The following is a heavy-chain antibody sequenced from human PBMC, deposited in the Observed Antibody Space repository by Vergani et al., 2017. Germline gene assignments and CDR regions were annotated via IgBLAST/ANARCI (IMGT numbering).Heavy chain of an antibody. D-gene: IGHD6-19*01. CDR1: RFTLSSYA. V-gene: IGHV3-30*04. Sequence: VQLVESGGGLVQPGGSLRLSCAASRFTLSSYAMHWVRQAPGKGLEWVAVISYDGSNKNYADSVKGRVTISRDNSQNTLYLQMNSLRTDDTAVYYCARALSSGYFSTYDYWGQGILVTVSS. J-gene: IGHJ4*02. CDR3: ARALSSGYFSTYDY. CDR2: ISYDGSNK.